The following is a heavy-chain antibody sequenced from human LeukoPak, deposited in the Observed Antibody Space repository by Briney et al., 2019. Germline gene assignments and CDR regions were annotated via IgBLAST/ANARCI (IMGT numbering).Heavy chain of an antibody. V-gene: IGHV3-23*01. J-gene: IGHJ5*02. CDR3: AKISLRALRSPSLSGWFDP. D-gene: IGHD5-12*01. CDR1: GFTFNNAW. Sequence: GGSLRLSCAASGFTFNNAWMSRVRQALGEGLEWVSAINGSGGGTYYADSVKGRFIISRDNSKNTLYLHMTSLSAEHTAVYYCAKISLRALRSPSLSGWFDPWGQGTLVTVSS. CDR2: INGSGGGT.